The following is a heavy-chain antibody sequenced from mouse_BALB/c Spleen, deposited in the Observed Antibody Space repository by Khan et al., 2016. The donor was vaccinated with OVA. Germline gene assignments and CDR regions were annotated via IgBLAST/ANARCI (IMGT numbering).Heavy chain of an antibody. Sequence: QVQLKESGPGLVAPSQSLSITCSVSGFSLITYGVHWVRQSPGKGLEWLGIIWAGGSTNYISALMSRLSISKDNSKSQVFLKMNSLQTDDTAMYYCARETAYYGDYEAMDYWGQGTSVTVSS. CDR3: ARETAYYGDYEAMDY. CDR1: GFSLITYG. V-gene: IGHV2-9*02. D-gene: IGHD2-13*01. CDR2: IWAGGST. J-gene: IGHJ4*01.